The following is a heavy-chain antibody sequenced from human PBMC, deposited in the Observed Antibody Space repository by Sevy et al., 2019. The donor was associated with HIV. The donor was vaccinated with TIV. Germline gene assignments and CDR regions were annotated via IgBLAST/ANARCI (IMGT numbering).Heavy chain of an antibody. D-gene: IGHD2-21*02. J-gene: IGHJ5*02. Sequence: GGSLRLSCAASGFPFSNYWMSWVRQAPGKGLEWVANINIDGSEKNYVEDVKGRSIISRENAKNSLYVQMNSLTVEDTAIYYCAGARIMCSGDDCSPGWFDPWGPGTLVTVSS. CDR3: AGARIMCSGDDCSPGWFDP. CDR2: INIDGSEK. V-gene: IGHV3-7*01. CDR1: GFPFSNYW.